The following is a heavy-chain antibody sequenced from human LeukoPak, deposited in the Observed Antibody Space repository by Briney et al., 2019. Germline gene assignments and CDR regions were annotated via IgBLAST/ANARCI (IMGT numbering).Heavy chain of an antibody. CDR1: GYTFTGYY. Sequence: ASVKVSCKASGYTFTGYYMHWVRQAPGQGLEWMGWINPNSDGTNYAQKFQGWVTMTRDTSISTAYMELSRLRSDDTAVYYCARDRCSGGSCLTDYYGMDVWGQGTTVTVSS. V-gene: IGHV1-2*04. J-gene: IGHJ6*02. CDR3: ARDRCSGGSCLTDYYGMDV. CDR2: INPNSDGT. D-gene: IGHD2-15*01.